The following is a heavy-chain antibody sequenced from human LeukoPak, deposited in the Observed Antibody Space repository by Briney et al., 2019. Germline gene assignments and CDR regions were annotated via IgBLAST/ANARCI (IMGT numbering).Heavy chain of an antibody. D-gene: IGHD2-15*01. CDR2: IYYSGST. Sequence: SETLSLTCTVSGGSIGSSTYYWGWIRQPPGKGLEWIGSIYYSGSTYYNPSLKGRVTISVDTSKNQFSLKLTSVTAADTAVYFCAGQYGYCSGGSCYYWYFDLWGRGTLVTVSS. CDR3: AGQYGYCSGGSCYYWYFDL. V-gene: IGHV4-39*01. CDR1: GGSIGSSTYY. J-gene: IGHJ2*01.